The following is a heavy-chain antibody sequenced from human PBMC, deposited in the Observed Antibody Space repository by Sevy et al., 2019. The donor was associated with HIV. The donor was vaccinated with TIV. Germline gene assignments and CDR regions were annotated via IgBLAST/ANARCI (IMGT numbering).Heavy chain of an antibody. D-gene: IGHD1-26*01. J-gene: IGHJ4*02. CDR3: ATDPPPSGSPYYF. V-gene: IGHV3-23*01. CDR2: ISGSGGST. CDR1: GFTFSSYA. Sequence: GGSLRLSCAASGFTFSSYAMSWVRQAPGKGLEWVSAISGSGGSTYYADSVKGRFTISRDNSKNTLYLQMNSLRPAETAVYYCATDPPPSGSPYYFWGQGTLVTVSS.